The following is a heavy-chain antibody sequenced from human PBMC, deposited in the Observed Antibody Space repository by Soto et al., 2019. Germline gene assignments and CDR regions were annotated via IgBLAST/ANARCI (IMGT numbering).Heavy chain of an antibody. D-gene: IGHD2-21*02. J-gene: IGHJ4*02. CDR3: ATVGNRGDWYPEQ. CDR1: VVSLSTRLIR. CDR2: IDWHDGK. Sequence: SGATLFNPTHTLTLTFSGSVVSLSTRLIRVIWIRQPPGKALDWLARIDWHDGKFYSTSLKTRLTISNDTSKNQVVLTMTNMDPADKATCYCATVGNRGDWYPEQWGQRTLVTVSS. V-gene: IGHV2-70*04.